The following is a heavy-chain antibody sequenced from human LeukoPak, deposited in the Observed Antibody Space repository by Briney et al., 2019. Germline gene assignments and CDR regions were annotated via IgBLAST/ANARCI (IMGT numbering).Heavy chain of an antibody. V-gene: IGHV1-24*01. CDR2: FDPEDGET. CDR3: AKDGNPEYYDFWSGYYSPYYFDY. CDR1: GYTLTELS. J-gene: IGHJ4*02. D-gene: IGHD3-3*01. Sequence: GASVKVSCKVSGYTLTELSMHWVRQAPGKGLEWMGGFDPEDGETIYAQKFQGRVTMTEDTSTDTAYMELNSLRAEDTAVYYCAKDGNPEYYDFWSGYYSPYYFDYWGQGTLVTVSS.